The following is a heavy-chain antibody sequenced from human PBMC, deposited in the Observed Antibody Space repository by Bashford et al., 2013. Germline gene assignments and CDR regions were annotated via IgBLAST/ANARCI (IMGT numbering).Heavy chain of an antibody. D-gene: IGHD2-2*01. CDR3: ARGGYQLLSGYYYYGMDV. J-gene: IGHJ6*02. CDR2: IIPIFGTA. V-gene: IGHV1-69*13. Sequence: SVKVSCKASGGTFSSYAISWVRQAPGQGLEWMGGIIPIFGTANYAQKFQGRVTITADESTSTAYMELSSLRSEDTAVYYCARGGYQLLSGYYYYGMDVWGQGTTVTVSS. CDR1: GGTFSSYA.